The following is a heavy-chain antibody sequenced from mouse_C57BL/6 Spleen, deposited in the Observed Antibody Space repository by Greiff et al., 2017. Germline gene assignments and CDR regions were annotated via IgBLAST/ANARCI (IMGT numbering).Heavy chain of an antibody. V-gene: IGHV1-69*01. J-gene: IGHJ3*01. D-gene: IGHD1-1*01. CDR3: ARKDGRGWFAY. CDR2: IDPSDNYT. CDR1: GYTFTSYW. Sequence: QVQLQQPGAELVMPGASVKLSCKASGYTFTSYWMHWVKQRPGQGLEWIGEIDPSDNYTNYNQKFKGKSTLTVDKSSSTAYMQLSSLTSEDSAVYYCARKDGRGWFAYWGQGTLVTVSA.